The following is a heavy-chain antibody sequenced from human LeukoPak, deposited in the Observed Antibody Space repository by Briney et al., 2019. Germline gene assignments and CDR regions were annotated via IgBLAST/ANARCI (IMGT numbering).Heavy chain of an antibody. J-gene: IGHJ4*02. CDR2: IIPIFGTA. CDR3: AREGVRGEYYFDY. Sequence: ASVKVSCKASGGTFSSYAISWVRQAPGQGLEWMGGIIPIFGTANYAQKFQGRVTITADESTSIAYMELSSLRSEDTAVYYCAREGVRGEYYFDYWGQGTLVTVSS. V-gene: IGHV1-69*13. D-gene: IGHD3-10*01. CDR1: GGTFSSYA.